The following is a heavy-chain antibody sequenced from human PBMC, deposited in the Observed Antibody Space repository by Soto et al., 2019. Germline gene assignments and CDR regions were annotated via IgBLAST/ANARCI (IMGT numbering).Heavy chain of an antibody. CDR2: INTDGSAT. D-gene: IGHD2-15*01. CDR1: GFTFSNYW. V-gene: IGHV3-74*01. CDR3: ARDGGGS. Sequence: GSLRLSCAASGFTFSNYWMHWVRRLPGKGLVWVSRINTDGSATSYADSVKGRFTVSRDNARNMQYLQMNSLRAEDTAVYYCARDGGGSWGQGTLVTVSS. J-gene: IGHJ5*02.